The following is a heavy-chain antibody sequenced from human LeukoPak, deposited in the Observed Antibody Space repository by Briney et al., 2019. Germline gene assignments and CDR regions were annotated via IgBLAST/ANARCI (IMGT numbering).Heavy chain of an antibody. CDR2: ISGSGDYT. V-gene: IGHV3-23*01. Sequence: GGSLRLSCAASGFTFSTYAMSWVRQAPGKGLEWVSIISGSGDYTNYADSVKGRFTISRDNSKNTFYVQMNSLRAEGTAVYYCAKGNRSGSENWGQGTLVTVSS. CDR3: AKGNRSGSEN. J-gene: IGHJ4*02. D-gene: IGHD1-1*01. CDR1: GFTFSTYA.